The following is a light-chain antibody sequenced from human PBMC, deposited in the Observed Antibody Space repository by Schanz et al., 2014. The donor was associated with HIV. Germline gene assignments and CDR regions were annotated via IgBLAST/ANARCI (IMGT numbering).Light chain of an antibody. CDR1: QTLSSSH. CDR2: GAS. Sequence: EIVLTQFPGTLSLSPGERGTLSCRASQTLSSSHLAWYQHKPGQAPRLLIYGASSRATGIPDRFSGSGSGTDFTLTISRLEPEDFAVYYCHHYGGSFGPGTKVDNK. V-gene: IGKV3-20*01. CDR3: HHYGGS. J-gene: IGKJ3*01.